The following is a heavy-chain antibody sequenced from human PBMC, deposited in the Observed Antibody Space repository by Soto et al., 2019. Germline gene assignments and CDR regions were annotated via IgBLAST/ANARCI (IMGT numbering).Heavy chain of an antibody. CDR2: ISYDGGNK. CDR3: AKRSGIAVTGAEFSEL. D-gene: IGHD6-19*01. V-gene: IGHV3-30*18. J-gene: IGHJ2*01. CDR1: GFTFSNYG. Sequence: QVQLVESGGDVVQPGTSLRLSCAASGFTFSNYGMHWVRQAPGTGLEWVTLISYDGGNKYYADSVKGRFTISRDNSKNTLYLQINSLRVEDTAVYYCAKRSGIAVTGAEFSELWGRGTLVTVSS.